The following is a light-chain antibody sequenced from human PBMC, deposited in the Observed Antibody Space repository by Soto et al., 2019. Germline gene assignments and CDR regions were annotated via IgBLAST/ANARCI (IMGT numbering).Light chain of an antibody. V-gene: IGKV3-15*01. Sequence: EIVMTQSPATLSVSPGDGATLSCRASQSVGSNLAWFQQKPCQDPRLLIYDVSTRATGVPVRFAGSGSGTEFSLTISSLQSEDFAVYYCQQYNNWPPWITFGQGTRLEIK. CDR1: QSVGSN. CDR3: QQYNNWPPWIT. J-gene: IGKJ5*01. CDR2: DVS.